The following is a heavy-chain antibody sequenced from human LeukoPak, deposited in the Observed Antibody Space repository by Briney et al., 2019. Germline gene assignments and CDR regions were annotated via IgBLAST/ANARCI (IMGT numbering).Heavy chain of an antibody. CDR3: ARENLAAAADY. Sequence: GGSLRLSCAASGFTFSSFAMSWVRQAPGKGLEWVSGISGSGGDTYYADSVKGRFTISRDNAKNTLYLQMNSLRLEDTAVYYCARENLAAAADYWGQGTVVTVSS. CDR2: ISGSGGDT. CDR1: GFTFSSFA. J-gene: IGHJ4*02. V-gene: IGHV3-23*01. D-gene: IGHD6-25*01.